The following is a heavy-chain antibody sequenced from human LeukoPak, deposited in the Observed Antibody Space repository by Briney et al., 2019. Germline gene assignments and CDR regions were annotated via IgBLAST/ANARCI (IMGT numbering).Heavy chain of an antibody. D-gene: IGHD1-1*01. CDR2: IYYSGST. CDR1: GGSISSYY. J-gene: IGHJ6*03. V-gene: IGHV4-59*01. CDR3: ARGRVSSSTWYSTYYYYFYMDV. Sequence: SETLSLTCTVSGGSISSYYWSWIRQPPGKGLEWIGYIYYSGSTNYNPSLKSRVTISVDTSKNQFSLKLSSVTAADTAVYLCARGRVSSSTWYSTYYYYFYMDVWGKGTTVTVSS.